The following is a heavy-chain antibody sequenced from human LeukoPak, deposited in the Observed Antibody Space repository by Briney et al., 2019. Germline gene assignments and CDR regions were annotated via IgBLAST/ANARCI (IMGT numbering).Heavy chain of an antibody. J-gene: IGHJ4*02. CDR3: ARVDCSSTSCGFDY. CDR2: IWYDGSNK. D-gene: IGHD2-2*01. Sequence: GGAPRTSCAAAGFHLSSFGMHWGPPAPGKGVGGGGVIWYDGSNKYYADSVKGRFTISRDNSKNTLYLQMNSLRAEDTAVYYCARVDCSSTSCGFDYWGQGTLVTVSS. V-gene: IGHV3-33*01. CDR1: GFHLSSFG.